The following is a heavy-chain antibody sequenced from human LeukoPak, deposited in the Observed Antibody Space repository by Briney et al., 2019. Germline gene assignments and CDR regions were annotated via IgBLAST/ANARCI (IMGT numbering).Heavy chain of an antibody. Sequence: SETLSLTCAVYGGSFSGYYWSWIRQPPGKGLEWIGEINHSGSTNYNPSLKSRVTISVDTSKNQFSLKLSSVTAADTAVYYCARSIDQWLVDYWGQGTLVTVSS. J-gene: IGHJ4*02. CDR3: ARSIDQWLVDY. CDR2: INHSGST. V-gene: IGHV4-34*01. D-gene: IGHD6-19*01. CDR1: GGSFSGYY.